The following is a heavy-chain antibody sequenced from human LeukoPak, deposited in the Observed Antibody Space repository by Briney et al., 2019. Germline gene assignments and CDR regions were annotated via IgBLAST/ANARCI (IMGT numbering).Heavy chain of an antibody. CDR3: ARVKAGATVENFYYYYMDV. CDR2: ITCISSYI. V-gene: IGHV3-21*01. CDR1: GFAFSTYS. D-gene: IGHD1/OR15-1a*01. Sequence: GGSLRLSCAASGFAFSTYSMNWVRQAPGKGLEWVSSITCISSYIKYSDSVRGRFTISRDNAKNSLYLQMNSLRAEDTAVYYCARVKAGATVENFYYYYMDVWGKGTTVTVSS. J-gene: IGHJ6*03.